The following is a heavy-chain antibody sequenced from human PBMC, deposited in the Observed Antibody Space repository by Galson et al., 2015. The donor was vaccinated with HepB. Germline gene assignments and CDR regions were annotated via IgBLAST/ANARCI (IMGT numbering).Heavy chain of an antibody. CDR2: ITGSGGST. CDR1: GFTFSSYA. CDR3: AKAASGSYYVIHYYYYGMDV. V-gene: IGHV3-23*01. D-gene: IGHD1-26*01. Sequence: SLRLSCAASGFTFSSYAMSWVRQAPGKGLEWASAITGSGGSTYYADSVKGRFTISRDNSKNTLYLQMNSLRAEDTAVYYCAKAASGSYYVIHYYYYGMDVWGQGTTVTVSS. J-gene: IGHJ6*02.